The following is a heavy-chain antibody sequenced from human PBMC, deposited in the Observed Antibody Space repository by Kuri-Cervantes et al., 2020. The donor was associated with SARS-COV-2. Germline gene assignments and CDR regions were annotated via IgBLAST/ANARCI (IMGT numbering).Heavy chain of an antibody. J-gene: IGHJ4*02. CDR2: ISYDRINK. CDR3: ARLGNCSSTSCYNFDY. V-gene: IGHV3-30-3*01. D-gene: IGHD2-2*02. CDR1: GFTFSSYA. Sequence: GKSLKISCAASGFTFSSYAMHWVRQAPGMGLEWVAVISYDRINKDYADSIEGRFTISRDNSKTPLYLHMNSLRAEDTAVYYCARLGNCSSTSCYNFDYWGQGTLVTVSS.